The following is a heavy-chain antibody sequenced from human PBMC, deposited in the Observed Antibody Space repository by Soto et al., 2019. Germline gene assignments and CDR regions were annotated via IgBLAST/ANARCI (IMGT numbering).Heavy chain of an antibody. CDR1: GFTFSDSA. J-gene: IGHJ6*02. CDR3: LSASWNYYYYGMDI. V-gene: IGHV3-73*02. Sequence: EVQLVESGGGLVQPGGSLKLSCAASGFTFSDSAMHWVRQASGKGLEWVGRIRSKALSYATAYAASVQGRFTISRDDSXKTAYLQMNSLKTEDTAVYYCLSASWNYYYYGMDIWGQGTTVTVSS. CDR2: IRSKALSYAT. D-gene: IGHD1-1*01.